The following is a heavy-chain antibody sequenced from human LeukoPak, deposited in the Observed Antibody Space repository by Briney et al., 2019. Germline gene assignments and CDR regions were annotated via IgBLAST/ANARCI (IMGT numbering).Heavy chain of an antibody. CDR1: GGSISGGGYY. D-gene: IGHD5-12*01. J-gene: IGHJ4*02. Sequence: SQTLSLTCTVSGGSISGGGYYWSWIRQHPGKGLEWIGYIYYSGSTYYNPSLKSRVTISVDTSKNQFSLKLSSVTAADTAVYYCARDRGPYSGYDSYYFDYWGQGTLVTVSS. CDR2: IYYSGST. CDR3: ARDRGPYSGYDSYYFDY. V-gene: IGHV4-31*03.